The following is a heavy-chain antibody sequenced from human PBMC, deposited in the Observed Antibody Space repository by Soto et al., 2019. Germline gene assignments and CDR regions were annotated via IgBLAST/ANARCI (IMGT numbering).Heavy chain of an antibody. J-gene: IGHJ4*02. V-gene: IGHV4-39*01. CDR2: IYYSGST. CDR1: GGSISSSSYY. Sequence: QLQLQESGPGLVKPSETLSLTCTVSGGSISSSSYYWGWIRQPPGKGLEWIGSIYYSGSTYYNPSLKSRVTISVDTSKNQFSLKLSSVTAADTAVYYCARHEQQLVEYYFDYWGQGTLVTVSS. D-gene: IGHD6-13*01. CDR3: ARHEQQLVEYYFDY.